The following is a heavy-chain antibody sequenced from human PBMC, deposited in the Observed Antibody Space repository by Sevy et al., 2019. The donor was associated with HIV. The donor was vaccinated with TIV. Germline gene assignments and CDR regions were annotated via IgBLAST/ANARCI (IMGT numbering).Heavy chain of an antibody. Sequence: SETLSLTCTVSGGSISSSSYYWGWIRQPPGKGLEWIGSIYYSGSTYYNPSLKSRVTISVDTSKNQFSLKLSSVTAADTAVYYCASHDKYLKGPRFLEWFTWFDPWGQGTLVTVSS. J-gene: IGHJ5*02. CDR3: ASHDKYLKGPRFLEWFTWFDP. CDR2: IYYSGST. V-gene: IGHV4-39*01. CDR1: GGSISSSSYY. D-gene: IGHD3-3*01.